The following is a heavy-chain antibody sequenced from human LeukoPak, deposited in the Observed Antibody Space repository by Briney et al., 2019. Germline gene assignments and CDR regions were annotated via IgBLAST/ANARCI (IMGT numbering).Heavy chain of an antibody. CDR2: ISSSGSTI. CDR3: ARDASGYYYGSGTYYSPVDY. V-gene: IGHV3-11*04. CDR1: GFTFSDYY. J-gene: IGHJ4*02. D-gene: IGHD3-10*01. Sequence: GGSLRLSCAASGFTFSDYYMTWFRQAPGKGLEWISYISSSGSTIYADSVKGRFTISRDNAKNSLYLQMNSLRAEDTAVYYCARDASGYYYGSGTYYSPVDYWGQGTLVTVSS.